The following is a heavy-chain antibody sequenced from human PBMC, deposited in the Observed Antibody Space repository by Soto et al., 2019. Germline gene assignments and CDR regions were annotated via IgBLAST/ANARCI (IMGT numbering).Heavy chain of an antibody. CDR1: GFTFSRYW. J-gene: IGHJ3*02. D-gene: IGHD5-18*01. V-gene: IGHV3-7*01. Sequence: VGSLRLSCAASGFTFSRYWMNWVRQAPGKGSEWVANIKQDGTEKNYVDSVKGRFTISRDNARKSLYLQMDSLRAEDTAVYFCARGDTPMITGMDSFDIWGQGTMVTVSS. CDR2: IKQDGTEK. CDR3: ARGDTPMITGMDSFDI.